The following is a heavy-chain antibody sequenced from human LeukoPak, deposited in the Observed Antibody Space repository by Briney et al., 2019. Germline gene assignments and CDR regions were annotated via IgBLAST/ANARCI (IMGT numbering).Heavy chain of an antibody. CDR3: ARDAGQATPFDY. D-gene: IGHD2-15*01. CDR2: IRRDGTT. J-gene: IGHJ4*02. V-gene: IGHV3-74*01. CDR1: GFTVSSYW. Sequence: GGSLRLSCAASGFTVSSYWIHWVRQAPGKGLVWVSLIRRDGTTSFAASVQGRFTISRDNARNTLYLQMNRLAAEDTAVYYCARDAGQATPFDYWGPGTLVTVSS.